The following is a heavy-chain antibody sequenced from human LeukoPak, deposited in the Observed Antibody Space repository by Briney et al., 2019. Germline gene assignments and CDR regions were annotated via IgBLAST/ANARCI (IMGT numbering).Heavy chain of an antibody. CDR1: GYTFISYY. Sequence: ASVKVSCKASGYTFISYYIHWVRQAPGQGLEWTGIINPSGGSTRYAQKFQGRVTMTRDTSTGTIYMELSSLRSEDTAVYFCARDSGTVSDAFDIWGQGTMVTVSS. CDR3: ARDSGTVSDAFDI. CDR2: INPSGGST. J-gene: IGHJ3*02. D-gene: IGHD4-11*01. V-gene: IGHV1-46*01.